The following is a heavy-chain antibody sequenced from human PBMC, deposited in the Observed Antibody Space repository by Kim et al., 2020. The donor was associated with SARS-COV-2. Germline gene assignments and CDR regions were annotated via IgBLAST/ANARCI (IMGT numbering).Heavy chain of an antibody. CDR3: AKDSPGGFGELFVY. D-gene: IGHD3-10*01. CDR2: ISGDGGST. Sequence: GGSLRLSCAASGFTFDDYAMHWVRQAPGKGLEWVSLISGDGGSTYYADSVKGRFTISRDNSKNSLYLQMNSLRTEDTALYYCAKDSPGGFGELFVYWGQGTLVTVSS. CDR1: GFTFDDYA. V-gene: IGHV3-43*02. J-gene: IGHJ4*02.